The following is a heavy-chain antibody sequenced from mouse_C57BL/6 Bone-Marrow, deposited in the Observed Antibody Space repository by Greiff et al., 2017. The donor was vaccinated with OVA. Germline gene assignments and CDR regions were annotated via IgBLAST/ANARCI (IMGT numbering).Heavy chain of an antibody. J-gene: IGHJ2*01. CDR3: ARERNGDY. CDR2: IYPGSGST. V-gene: IGHV1-55*01. CDR1: GYTFTSSW. Sequence: QVQLQQPGAELVKPGASVTLSCTASGYTFTSSWLTWVTQRPGPGLVWIGDIYPGSGSTNYNQKFKSKATLTVDTSSSTAYMQLSSRTSEDSAVYYCARERNGDYWGQGTTLTVSS.